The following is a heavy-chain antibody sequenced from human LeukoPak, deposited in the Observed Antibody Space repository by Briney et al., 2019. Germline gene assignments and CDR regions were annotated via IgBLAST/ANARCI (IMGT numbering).Heavy chain of an antibody. CDR1: GFTFDDYA. V-gene: IGHV3-9*01. CDR2: ISWNSGSI. J-gene: IGHJ6*02. Sequence: GRSLRLSCAASGFTFDDYAMHWVRQAPGKGLEWVSGISWNSGSIGYADSVTGRFTISRDNAQNSLYLQMNSLSAEDTGIYYCARDRATKARIGGMDVWGQGTTVIVSS. CDR3: ARDRATKARIGGMDV. D-gene: IGHD5-24*01.